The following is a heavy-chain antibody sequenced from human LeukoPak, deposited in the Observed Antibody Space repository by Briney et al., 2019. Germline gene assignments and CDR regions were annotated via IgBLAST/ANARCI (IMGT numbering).Heavy chain of an antibody. CDR3: ARDGIAASGQDY. D-gene: IGHD6-13*01. V-gene: IGHV1-2*02. CDR2: INPNRGAT. CDR1: GYNFTDYY. J-gene: IGHJ4*02. Sequence: ASVKVSCKASGYNFTDYYMHWVRQAPGQGLEWLGWINPNRGATSYAQKFQGRVTMTRDTSINTAYMDLSRLRSDDTAVYYCARDGIAASGQDYWGQGTLVTVSS.